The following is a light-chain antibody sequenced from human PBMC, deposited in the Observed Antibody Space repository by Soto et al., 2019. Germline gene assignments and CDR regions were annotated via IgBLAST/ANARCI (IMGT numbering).Light chain of an antibody. CDR1: QSVSSN. CDR3: QQYNNWPKT. J-gene: IGKJ1*01. V-gene: IGKV3-15*01. Sequence: EIVMTQSPATLSVSPGERATLSCRASQSVSSNLAWYQQKPGQAPRLLIYRASIRATGVPARFSGSGSGTEFTLTISGLQSEDVSIYYCQQYNNWPKTFGQGTKVDI. CDR2: RAS.